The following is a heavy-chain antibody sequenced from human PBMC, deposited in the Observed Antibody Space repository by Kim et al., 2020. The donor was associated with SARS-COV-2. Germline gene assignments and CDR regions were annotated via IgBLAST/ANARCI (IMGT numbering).Heavy chain of an antibody. Sequence: GGSLRLSCAASGFTLSGHWMNWVRQAPGKGLLWVSRVSSVGSTTHYADSVKGRFVISRDNAKNTLYLQMNSLRAEDTAVYYCTRGTVHSGMDVWGQGTTVIMSS. J-gene: IGHJ6*02. D-gene: IGHD1-1*01. V-gene: IGHV3-74*01. CDR1: GFTLSGHW. CDR3: TRGTVHSGMDV. CDR2: VSSVGSTT.